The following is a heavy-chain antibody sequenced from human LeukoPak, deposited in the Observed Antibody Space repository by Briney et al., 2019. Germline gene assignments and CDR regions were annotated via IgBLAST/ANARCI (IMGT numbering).Heavy chain of an antibody. D-gene: IGHD3-22*01. J-gene: IGHJ3*02. CDR2: INPNSGGT. Sequence: ASVTVSCKASGYTFTGYYMHWVRQAPGRGLEWMGWINPNSGGTNYAQKFQDRVTMTRDTSINTFYMELSRLRSDDTAVHYCGRDYYDSSGDGAFDIWGQGTMVTVSS. V-gene: IGHV1-2*02. CDR3: GRDYYDSSGDGAFDI. CDR1: GYTFTGYY.